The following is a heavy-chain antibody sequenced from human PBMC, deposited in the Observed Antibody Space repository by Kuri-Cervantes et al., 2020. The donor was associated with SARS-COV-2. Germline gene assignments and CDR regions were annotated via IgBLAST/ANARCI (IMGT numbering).Heavy chain of an antibody. D-gene: IGHD3-3*01. Sequence: GESLKIPCEASGFMISSYWMHWVRQVPEKGQVWVSRIHSSGSSTGYADSVKGRFTISRDNAKNTLYLQMNSLRVEDTAVYYCARGDFWNGYYNWYFDLWGRGTLVTVSS. CDR3: ARGDFWNGYYNWYFDL. V-gene: IGHV3-74*01. CDR2: IHSSGSST. J-gene: IGHJ2*01. CDR1: GFMISSYW.